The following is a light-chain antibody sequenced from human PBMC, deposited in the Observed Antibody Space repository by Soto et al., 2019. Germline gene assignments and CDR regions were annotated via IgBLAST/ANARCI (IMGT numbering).Light chain of an antibody. J-gene: IGKJ1*01. Sequence: AIRLTQSPSSLSASTAARVDMXRRASQGISSYLAWYQQKPGKAPKLLIYAASTLQSGVPSRFSGSGSGTDFTLTISCLQSEDFATYYCQQYYSYPRTFGQGTKVDTK. V-gene: IGKV1-8*01. CDR2: AAS. CDR3: QQYYSYPRT. CDR1: QGISSY.